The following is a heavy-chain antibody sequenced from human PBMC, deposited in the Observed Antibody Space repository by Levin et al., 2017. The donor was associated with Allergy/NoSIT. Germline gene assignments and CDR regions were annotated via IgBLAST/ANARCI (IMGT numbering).Heavy chain of an antibody. CDR2: IYYSGST. Sequence: GSLRLSCTVSGGSISSSSYYWGWIRQPPGKGLEWIGSIYYSGSTYYNPSLKSRVTISVDTSKNQFSLKLSSVTAADTAVYYCARSPNASYSSGWYRRRDYYYMDVWGKGTTVTVSS. CDR3: ARSPNASYSSGWYRRRDYYYMDV. V-gene: IGHV4-39*01. D-gene: IGHD6-19*01. CDR1: GGSISSSSYY. J-gene: IGHJ6*03.